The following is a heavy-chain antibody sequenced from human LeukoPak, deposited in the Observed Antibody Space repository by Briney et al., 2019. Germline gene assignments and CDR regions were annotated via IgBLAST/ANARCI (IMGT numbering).Heavy chain of an antibody. J-gene: IGHJ4*02. Sequence: SVKVFCKASGGTFSSYAISWVRQAPGQGLEWMGRIIPILGIANYAQKFQGRVTITADKSTSTAYMELSSLRSEDTAVYYCAREDRYDSSGYYYVDWGQGTLVTVSS. CDR1: GGTFSSYA. D-gene: IGHD3-22*01. V-gene: IGHV1-69*04. CDR2: IIPILGIA. CDR3: AREDRYDSSGYYYVD.